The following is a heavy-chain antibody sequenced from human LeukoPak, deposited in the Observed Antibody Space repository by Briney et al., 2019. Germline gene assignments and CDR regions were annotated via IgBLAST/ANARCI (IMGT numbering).Heavy chain of an antibody. J-gene: IGHJ4*02. CDR2: IIPIFGTA. CDR3: ARAGEQIGYYFDY. V-gene: IGHV1-69*05. Sequence: SVKVSCKASGGTFSSYAISWVRQAPGQGLEWMGGIIPIFGTANYAQKFQGRVTITTDESTSTAYMELTSLRSEDTAVYYCARAGEQIGYYFDYWGQGTLVTVSS. CDR1: GGTFSSYA. D-gene: IGHD4-17*01.